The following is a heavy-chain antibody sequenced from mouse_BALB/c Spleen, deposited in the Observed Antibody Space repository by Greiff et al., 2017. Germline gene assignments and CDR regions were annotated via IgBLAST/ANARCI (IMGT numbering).Heavy chain of an antibody. CDR2: IYPGDGDT. V-gene: IGHV1-80*01. D-gene: IGHD2-4*01. CDR3: ARKTMITAYAMDY. J-gene: IGHJ4*01. Sequence: VQLHQSGAELVRPGSSVKISCKASGYAFSSYWMNWVKQRPGQGLEWIGQIYPGDGDTNYNGKFKGKATLTADKSSSTAYMQLSSLTSEDSAVYFCARKTMITAYAMDYWSQGTSVTVSS. CDR1: GYAFSSYW.